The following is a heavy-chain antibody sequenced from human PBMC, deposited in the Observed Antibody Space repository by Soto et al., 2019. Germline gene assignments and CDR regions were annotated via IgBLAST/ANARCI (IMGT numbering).Heavy chain of an antibody. CDR2: IYYSGST. CDR1: GGSISSYY. J-gene: IGHJ6*01. V-gene: IGHV4-59*08. Sequence: QVQLQESGPGLVKPSETLSLTCTVSGGSISSYYWSWIRQPPGKGLEWIGYIYYSGSTNYNPSLKSRVTISVDTSKNQFSLKLSSVTAADTAVYYCARLYSSGWYGYYYYGMDVW. CDR3: ARLYSSGWYGYYYYGMDV. D-gene: IGHD6-19*01.